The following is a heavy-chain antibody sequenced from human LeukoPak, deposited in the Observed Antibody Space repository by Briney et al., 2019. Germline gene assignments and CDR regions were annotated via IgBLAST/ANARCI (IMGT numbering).Heavy chain of an antibody. J-gene: IGHJ1*01. D-gene: IGHD3-22*01. CDR2: ISSSNSYT. Sequence: PGGSLRLSCAASGFTFSDYYMSWIRQAPGKGLEWVSYISSSNSYTNYADSVKGRFYADSVKGRFTISRDNAKNSLYLQMNSLRAEDTAVYCCASLTYYFDSSGYYPGYFQHWGQGTLVTVSS. CDR1: GFTFSDYY. CDR3: ASLTYYFDSSGYYPGYFQH. V-gene: IGHV3-11*03.